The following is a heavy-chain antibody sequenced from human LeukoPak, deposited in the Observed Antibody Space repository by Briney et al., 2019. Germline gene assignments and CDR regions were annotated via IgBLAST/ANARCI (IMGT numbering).Heavy chain of an antibody. CDR1: GGSFSGYY. Sequence: SETLSLTCAVYGGSFSGYYWSWIRQPPGKGLEWIGEINHSGSTNYNPSLKSRVTISVDTSKNQFSLKLSSVTAADTAAYYCARQLNGAYYYYGMDVWGQGTTVTVSS. V-gene: IGHV4-34*01. J-gene: IGHJ6*02. D-gene: IGHD2-8*01. CDR2: INHSGST. CDR3: ARQLNGAYYYYGMDV.